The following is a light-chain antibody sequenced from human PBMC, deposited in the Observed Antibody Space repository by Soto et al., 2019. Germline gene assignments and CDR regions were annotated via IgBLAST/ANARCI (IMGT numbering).Light chain of an antibody. Sequence: QSVLTQPASVSGSPGQWITISCTGTSSDVGGYNYVSWYQQHPGKAPKLLIYEVSNRPSGVSDRFSGSKSGNTASLAISGLQPEDEADYYCSSYRNNILALGKGTKVTVL. J-gene: IGLJ1*01. CDR1: SSDVGGYNY. CDR3: SSYRNNILA. CDR2: EVS. V-gene: IGLV2-14*01.